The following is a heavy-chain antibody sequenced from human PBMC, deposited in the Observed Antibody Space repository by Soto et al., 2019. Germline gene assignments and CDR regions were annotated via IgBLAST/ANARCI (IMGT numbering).Heavy chain of an antibody. D-gene: IGHD3-16*02. CDR1: GYRFSSYW. CDR2: IDPSGSYT. Sequence: PGESLKISCQGSGYRFSSYWITWVRQKPGKGLEWMGRIDPSGSYTNYSASFEGHVTISADKANSTAYLQWSSLKASDSAMYYCASHAVSASGGVIVSNLLADWGHGTQVSVTS. J-gene: IGHJ4*01. V-gene: IGHV5-10-1*01. CDR3: ASHAVSASGGVIVSNLLAD.